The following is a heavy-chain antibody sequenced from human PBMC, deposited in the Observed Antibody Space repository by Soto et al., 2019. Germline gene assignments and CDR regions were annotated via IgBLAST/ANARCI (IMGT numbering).Heavy chain of an antibody. D-gene: IGHD3-10*01. CDR3: AREARGFDY. J-gene: IGHJ4*02. CDR2: ISSTGSTT. Sequence: EVQLVESGGGSIQTGGSLRLSCAASGFTFSSYNMNWVRQAPGEGLEWISYISSTGSTTYYADSVKGRFTTSRDNAKNSLFLQMNTLRDEDTAVYYCAREARGFDYWGQGTLVTVSS. V-gene: IGHV3-48*02. CDR1: GFTFSSYN.